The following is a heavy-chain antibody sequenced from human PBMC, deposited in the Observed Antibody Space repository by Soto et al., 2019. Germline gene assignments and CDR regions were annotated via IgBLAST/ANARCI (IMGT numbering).Heavy chain of an antibody. CDR1: GYTFTSYS. Sequence: GASVKVSCKASGYTFTSYSLHCVRRAPGQGFEWMGIINPSGSTTSYGQNLQGRVTMTGDTSTSTVYMELSSLRSEDTAVYYCARDLGDSSGYYFDYWGQGTLVTVSS. CDR3: ARDLGDSSGYYFDY. J-gene: IGHJ4*02. V-gene: IGHV1-46*03. D-gene: IGHD3-22*01. CDR2: INPSGSTT.